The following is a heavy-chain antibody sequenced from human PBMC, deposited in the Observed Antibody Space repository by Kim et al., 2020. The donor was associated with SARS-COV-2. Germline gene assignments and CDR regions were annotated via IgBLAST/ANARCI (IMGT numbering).Heavy chain of an antibody. J-gene: IGHJ5*02. V-gene: IGHV1-69*13. CDR2: IIPIFGTA. D-gene: IGHD5-12*01. CDR3: ARDGYNNNWFDP. CDR1: GGTFSSYA. Sequence: SVKVSCKASGGTFSSYAISWVRQAPGQGLEWMGGIIPIFGTANYAKKFQGRVTITADESTSTAYMELSSLRSEDTAVYYCARDGYNNNWFDPWGQGTLVTVSS.